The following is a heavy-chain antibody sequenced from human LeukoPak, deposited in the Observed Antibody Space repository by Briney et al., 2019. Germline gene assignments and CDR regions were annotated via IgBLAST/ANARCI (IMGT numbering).Heavy chain of an antibody. CDR3: GRQGDYEFDS. J-gene: IGHJ4*02. Sequence: GESLKISCKGSGFTFTSYWIGWVRQMPGKGLEWMGIIYPGDSDTRYSPSFQGQVTISADKSVTTAYLHWSSLKASDTAMYYCGRQGDYEFDSWGQGTLVTVSS. D-gene: IGHD4-17*01. V-gene: IGHV5-51*01. CDR2: IYPGDSDT. CDR1: GFTFTSYW.